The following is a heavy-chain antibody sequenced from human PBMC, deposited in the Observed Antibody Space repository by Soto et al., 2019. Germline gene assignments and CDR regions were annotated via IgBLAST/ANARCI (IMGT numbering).Heavy chain of an antibody. CDR3: AGSPEWSYALSQLDITTFGFF. Sequence: QVQLVQSGAEVKKPASSVIVSCKASGGTFNRFAFSWVRQAPAQGLEWMGGIIPVFGATTYAQNFQDRVSITADASTSTAYMELSSLRSEDTAVYYCAGSPEWSYALSQLDITTFGFFWGPGTLVTVSP. CDR2: IIPVFGAT. D-gene: IGHD1-1*01. V-gene: IGHV1-69*01. J-gene: IGHJ4*02. CDR1: GGTFNRFA.